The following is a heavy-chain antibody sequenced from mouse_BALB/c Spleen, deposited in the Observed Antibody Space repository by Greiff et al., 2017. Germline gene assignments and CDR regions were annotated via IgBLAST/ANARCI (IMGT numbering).Heavy chain of an antibody. J-gene: IGHJ1*01. D-gene: IGHD1-1*01. V-gene: IGHV5-12-1*01. CDR3: ARQTTPWYFDV. CDR2: ISSGGGST. Sequence: EVQLVESGGGLVKPGGSLKLSCAASGFAFSSYDMSWVRQTQEKRLEWVAYISSGGGSTYYPDTVKGRFTISRDNAKNTLYLQMSSLKSEDTAMYYCARQTTPWYFDVWGAGTTVTVSS. CDR1: GFAFSSYD.